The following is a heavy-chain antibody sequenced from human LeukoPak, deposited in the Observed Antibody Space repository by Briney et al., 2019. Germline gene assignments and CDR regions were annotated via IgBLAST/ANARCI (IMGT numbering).Heavy chain of an antibody. V-gene: IGHV3-21*01. Sequence: GGSLRLSCAASGFTFSTYTINWVRQAPGKGLEWVSSISSTGYYIWYADSVRGRFTISRDNGKNSLYLQMNSLTAEDTAIYYCARDEVVVSSSPFYWYLGLGGRGTLVTVSS. CDR1: GFTFSTYT. CDR3: ARDEVVVSSSPFYWYLGL. CDR2: ISSTGYYI. J-gene: IGHJ2*01. D-gene: IGHD2-15*01.